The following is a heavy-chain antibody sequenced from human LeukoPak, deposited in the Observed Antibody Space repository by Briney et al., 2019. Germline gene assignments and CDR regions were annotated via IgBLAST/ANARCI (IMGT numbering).Heavy chain of an antibody. Sequence: SETLSLTCTVFGSSINSVYSWGWIRQPPGKGLEWIGSIYHNGDTYYNSSLKSRVTISVHTSENQFSLKLSSVTAADTAVYYCASYKTYYDSSGNPFDYWGQGTLVTVSS. D-gene: IGHD3-22*01. V-gene: IGHV4-38-2*02. CDR2: IYHNGDT. CDR3: ASYKTYYDSSGNPFDY. CDR1: GSSINSVYS. J-gene: IGHJ4*02.